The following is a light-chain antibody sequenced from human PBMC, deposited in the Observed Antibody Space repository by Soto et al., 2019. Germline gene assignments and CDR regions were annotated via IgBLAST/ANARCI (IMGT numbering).Light chain of an antibody. CDR3: SSFTSSSTYV. CDR1: SSDVGGYNY. CDR2: DVS. Sequence: QSVLTQPASVSGSPGQSITISCTGTSSDVGGYNYVSWYQQHPGKAPKVIIFDVSNRPSGLSYRFSGSKSGNTASLRITGLQAEDEADYYCSSFTSSSTYVFGTGTKVTVL. J-gene: IGLJ1*01. V-gene: IGLV2-14*01.